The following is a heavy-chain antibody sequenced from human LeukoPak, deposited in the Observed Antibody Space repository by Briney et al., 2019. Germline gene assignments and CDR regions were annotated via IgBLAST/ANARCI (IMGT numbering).Heavy chain of an antibody. D-gene: IGHD2-15*01. CDR3: ARIHRYCSGGACYVLDN. CDR2: VYYSGST. V-gene: IGHV4-59*02. Sequence: SETLSLTCVVSGGSVSGYYWGWIRQPPGRGLEWVGYVYYSGSTNYNPSFKRRITISVETSRNQFSLQLSSVTAADTAVYYCARIHRYCSGGACYVLDNWGQGTLVAVSS. J-gene: IGHJ4*02. CDR1: GGSVSGYY.